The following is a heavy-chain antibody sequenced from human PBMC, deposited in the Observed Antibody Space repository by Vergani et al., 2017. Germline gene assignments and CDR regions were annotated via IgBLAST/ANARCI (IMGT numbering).Heavy chain of an antibody. D-gene: IGHD2-2*01. CDR2: ISAYNGNT. J-gene: IGHJ6*02. V-gene: IGHV1-18*01. CDR1: GYTFTSYG. CDR3: ARRPIXVVPAAIGYYGMDV. Sequence: QVQLVQSGAEVKKPGASVKVSCKASGYTFTSYGISWVRQAPGQGLEWMGWISAYNGNTNYAQKLQGRVTMTTDTSTSTAYMELRSLRSDDTAVYYCARRPIXVVPAAIGYYGMDVWGQGTTVTVSS.